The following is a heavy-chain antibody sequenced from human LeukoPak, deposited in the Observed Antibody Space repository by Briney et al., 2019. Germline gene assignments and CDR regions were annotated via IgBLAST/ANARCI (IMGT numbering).Heavy chain of an antibody. Sequence: SETLSLTCAVYGGSFSGYYWSWIRQPPGKGLEWTGEINHSGSTNYNPSLKSRVTISVDTSKNQFSLTLSSVTAADTGVYYWARPRKTSSSLLHHQHYHYMDVWGKGPTVTDYS. V-gene: IGHV4-34*01. CDR3: ARPRKTSSSLLHHQHYHYMDV. J-gene: IGHJ6*03. CDR1: GGSFSGYY. D-gene: IGHD6-6*01. CDR2: INHSGST.